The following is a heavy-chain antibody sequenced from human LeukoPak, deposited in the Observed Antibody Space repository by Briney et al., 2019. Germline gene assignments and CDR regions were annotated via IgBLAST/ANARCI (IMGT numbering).Heavy chain of an antibody. Sequence: SVQVSCKVSGYTLTELSMHWVRQAPGKGLEWMGGFDPEDGETIYAQKFQGRVTMTEDTSTDTAYMELSSLRSEDTAVYYCATFGSVRGVISRFDYWGQGTLATVSS. J-gene: IGHJ4*02. CDR1: GYTLTELS. D-gene: IGHD3-10*01. V-gene: IGHV1-24*01. CDR2: FDPEDGET. CDR3: ATFGSVRGVISRFDY.